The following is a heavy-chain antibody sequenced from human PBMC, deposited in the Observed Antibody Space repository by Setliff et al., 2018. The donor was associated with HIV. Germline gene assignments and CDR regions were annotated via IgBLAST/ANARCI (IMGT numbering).Heavy chain of an antibody. CDR2: IYYTGTT. V-gene: IGHV4-59*01. CDR3: ARDHELGAFDL. J-gene: IGHJ3*01. Sequence: SETLSLTCTASGGSISNYYWSWIRQPPGKGLEWIGYIYYTGTTSYNPSLKSRVTIQVDTSNNRFSLNLRSATVADTAVYFCARDHELGAFDLWGQGTMVTVSS. CDR1: GGSISNYY. D-gene: IGHD3-16*01.